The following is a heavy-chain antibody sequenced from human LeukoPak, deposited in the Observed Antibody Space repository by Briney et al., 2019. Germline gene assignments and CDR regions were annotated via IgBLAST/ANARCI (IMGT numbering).Heavy chain of an antibody. D-gene: IGHD1-26*01. J-gene: IGHJ4*02. V-gene: IGHV3-23*01. CDR1: GFTFSNYA. CDR3: AKRVGGTPDY. Sequence: GGSLRLSCAASGFTFSNYAMTWVRQAPGKGLEWVSAIGGDGGSTDYADSVKGRFTISRDNSKNTLYLQMNSLRAGDTALYYCAKRVGGTPDYWGRGTLVTVSS. CDR2: IGGDGGST.